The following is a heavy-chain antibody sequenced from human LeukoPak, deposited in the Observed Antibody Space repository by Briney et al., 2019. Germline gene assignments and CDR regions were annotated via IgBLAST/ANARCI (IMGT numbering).Heavy chain of an antibody. Sequence: GGSLRLSCAASGFTFSTYAMSWVRETPGKGLEWVAAISGDNPGTYHANSVKGRFTISRDNSKNTLHLQMSGLRAEDTARYYCAKAPVGHCSGAFCYHFDSWGQGTLVTVSS. V-gene: IGHV3-23*01. CDR3: AKAPVGHCSGAFCYHFDS. CDR2: ISGDNPGT. J-gene: IGHJ4*02. CDR1: GFTFSTYA. D-gene: IGHD2-15*01.